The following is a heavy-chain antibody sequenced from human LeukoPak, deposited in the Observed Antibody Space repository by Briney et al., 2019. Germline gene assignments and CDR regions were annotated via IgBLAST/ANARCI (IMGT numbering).Heavy chain of an antibody. CDR2: GHHSESS. V-gene: IGHV4-59*02. D-gene: IGHD2-8*02. Sequence: PSETLSLTCSVSGGSVTSTYWSWIRQPPGKGLEWIAYGHHSESSNYNPSFRSRVIIPVDTSRNQFSLRLSSVTAADTAIYYCARESAGSLHDSTAAFHYWGQGILVIVSS. CDR3: ARESAGSLHDSTAAFHY. J-gene: IGHJ4*02. CDR1: GGSVTSTY.